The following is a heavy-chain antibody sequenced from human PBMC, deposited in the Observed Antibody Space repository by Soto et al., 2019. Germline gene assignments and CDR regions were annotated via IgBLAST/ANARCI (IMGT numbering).Heavy chain of an antibody. V-gene: IGHV4-59*08. J-gene: IGHJ5*02. CDR1: GGSISSYY. CDR2: IYYSGST. CDR3: ARRTDLMGSSVNWFDP. D-gene: IGHD6-6*01. Sequence: SETLSLTCTVSGGSISSYYWSWIRQPPGKGLEWIGYIYYSGSTNYNPSLKSRVTISVDTSKNQFSLKLSSVTAADTAVYYCARRTDLMGSSVNWFDPWGQGTLVTVSS.